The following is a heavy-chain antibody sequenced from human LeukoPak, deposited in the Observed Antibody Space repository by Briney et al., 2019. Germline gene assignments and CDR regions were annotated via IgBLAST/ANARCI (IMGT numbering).Heavy chain of an antibody. CDR1: GGSFSGYY. D-gene: IGHD2-2*01. CDR3: ACSSTNYYYYGMDV. CDR2: INHSGST. Sequence: PSETLSLTCAVYGGSFSGYYWSWIRQPPGKGLEWIGEINHSGSTNYNPSLKSRVTISVDTSKNPFSLKLSSVTAADTAVYYCACSSTNYYYYGMDVWGQGTTVTVSS. V-gene: IGHV4-34*01. J-gene: IGHJ6*02.